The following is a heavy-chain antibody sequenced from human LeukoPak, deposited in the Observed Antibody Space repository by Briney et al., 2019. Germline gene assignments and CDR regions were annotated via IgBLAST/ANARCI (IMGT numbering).Heavy chain of an antibody. V-gene: IGHV4-59*01. CDR1: GGSLSSYY. J-gene: IGHJ6*02. D-gene: IGHD3-3*01. Sequence: PPETLSLTCTVSGGSLSSYYWSWIRQPPGKGLEWIGYIYYSGSTNYNPSLKSRVTISVDTSKNQFSLKLSSVTAADTAVYYCARDRSGYLYGMDVWGQGTTVTVSS. CDR3: ARDRSGYLYGMDV. CDR2: IYYSGST.